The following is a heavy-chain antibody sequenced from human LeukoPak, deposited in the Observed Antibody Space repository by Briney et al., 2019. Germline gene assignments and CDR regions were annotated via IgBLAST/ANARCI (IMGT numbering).Heavy chain of an antibody. Sequence: ASVNVSCKASGGTFSSYAISWVRQAAGQGLEWMGRIIPILGIANYAQKIQGRVTITAGKTTSTAYMKKSSLRSEETAVYYCARVKGDGYNNGILDYWGQGTLVTVSS. CDR1: GGTFSSYA. CDR3: ARVKGDGYNNGILDY. V-gene: IGHV1-69*04. D-gene: IGHD5-24*01. J-gene: IGHJ4*02. CDR2: IIPILGIA.